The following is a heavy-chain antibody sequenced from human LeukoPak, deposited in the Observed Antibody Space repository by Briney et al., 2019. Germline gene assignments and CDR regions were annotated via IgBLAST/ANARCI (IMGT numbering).Heavy chain of an antibody. Sequence: ASVEVSCKASGYTFTSSGISWVRQAPGQGLEWMGWISAYNGNTNYAQKLQGRVTMTTDTSTSTAYMELRSLRSDDTAVYYCARDAMFDYGDYGDFDYWGQGTLVTVSS. CDR1: GYTFTSSG. V-gene: IGHV1-18*01. CDR3: ARDAMFDYGDYGDFDY. CDR2: ISAYNGNT. D-gene: IGHD4-17*01. J-gene: IGHJ4*02.